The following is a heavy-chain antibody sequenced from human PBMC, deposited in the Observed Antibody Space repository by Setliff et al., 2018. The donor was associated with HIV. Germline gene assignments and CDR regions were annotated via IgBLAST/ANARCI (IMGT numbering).Heavy chain of an antibody. CDR1: GYSISSGYY. Sequence: PSETLSLTCAVSGYSISSGYYWGWIRQPPGRGLEWIGSIYHSGSTYNNPSLKSRVTISVDTSKNQFSLKLSSVTAADTAVYCCARQRAGPDYWGQGTLVTVSS. V-gene: IGHV4-38-2*01. J-gene: IGHJ4*02. CDR3: ARQRAGPDY. CDR2: IYHSGST.